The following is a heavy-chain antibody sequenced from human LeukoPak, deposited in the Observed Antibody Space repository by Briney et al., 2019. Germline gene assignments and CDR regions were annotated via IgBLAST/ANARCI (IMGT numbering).Heavy chain of an antibody. CDR1: GGSISSYY. J-gene: IGHJ4*02. CDR2: IYYSGST. V-gene: IGHV4-59*01. D-gene: IGHD1-26*01. CDR3: ARALRSGSYNFDS. Sequence: SETLSLTCTVSGGSISSYYWSWIRQPPGKGLEWVWYIYYSGSTNYNPSLKSRVTMSVDTSKKQFSLKLRSVTAADTAMYYCARALRSGSYNFDSWGQGSLLTVSS.